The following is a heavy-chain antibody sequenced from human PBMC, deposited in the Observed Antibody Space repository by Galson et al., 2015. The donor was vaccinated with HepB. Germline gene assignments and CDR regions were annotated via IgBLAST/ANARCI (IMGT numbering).Heavy chain of an antibody. V-gene: IGHV1-2*04. J-gene: IGHJ4*02. Sequence: SVKVSCKASGYTFTGYYMHWVRQAPGQGLEWMGWINPNSGGTNYAQKFQGWVTMTRDTSISTAYMELSRLRSDDTAVYYCARAECGGDCYSDYWGQGTLVTVSS. CDR3: ARAECGGDCYSDY. D-gene: IGHD2-21*01. CDR2: INPNSGGT. CDR1: GYTFTGYY.